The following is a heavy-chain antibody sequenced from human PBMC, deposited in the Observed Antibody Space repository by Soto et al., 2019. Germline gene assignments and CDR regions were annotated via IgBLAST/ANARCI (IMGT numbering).Heavy chain of an antibody. CDR2: IFYSGST. Sequence: SETLSLTCTVSSGSISSSNYYWGWIRQPPGKGLEWIGSIFYSGSTFYNPSLKSRVTISVDTSKNQFSLTLTSVTAADTAVYYCGRPPAAWGQGTLVTVSS. CDR1: SGSISSSNYY. J-gene: IGHJ5*02. V-gene: IGHV4-39*01. D-gene: IGHD6-19*01. CDR3: GRPPAA.